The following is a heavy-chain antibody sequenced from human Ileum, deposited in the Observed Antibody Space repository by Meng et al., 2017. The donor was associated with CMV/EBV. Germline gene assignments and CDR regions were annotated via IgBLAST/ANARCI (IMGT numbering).Heavy chain of an antibody. J-gene: IGHJ5*02. Sequence: TVSSGSISSGGYYWSWIRQHPGKGLKSIGYIYYSGGTYCSPSLKSRVTISVDTSKNQFSLKLSSVTAADTAVYYCARVSTVTTWFDPWGQGTLVTVSS. V-gene: IGHV4-31*03. CDR1: SGSISSGGYY. CDR3: ARVSTVTTWFDP. CDR2: IYYSGGT. D-gene: IGHD4-17*01.